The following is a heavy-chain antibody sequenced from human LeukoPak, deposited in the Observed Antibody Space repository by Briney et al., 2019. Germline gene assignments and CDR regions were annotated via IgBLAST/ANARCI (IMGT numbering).Heavy chain of an antibody. J-gene: IGHJ4*02. Sequence: GGSLRLSCAASGFTFDDYAMHWVRQAPGKGPEWVSGISWNSGSIVYADSVKGRFTISRDNAKNSLYLQMNSLRAEDTAVYYYADLVLHWGQGTLVTVSS. CDR3: ADLVLH. CDR1: GFTFDDYA. V-gene: IGHV3-9*01. CDR2: ISWNSGSI. D-gene: IGHD2/OR15-2a*01.